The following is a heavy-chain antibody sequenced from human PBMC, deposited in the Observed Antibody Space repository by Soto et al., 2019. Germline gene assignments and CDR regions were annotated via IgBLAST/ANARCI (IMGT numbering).Heavy chain of an antibody. J-gene: IGHJ6*03. CDR1: GYTFTSYA. V-gene: IGHV1-3*01. D-gene: IGHD3-3*02. CDR2: INAGSGNR. CDR3: AIERGSQHFDRYYYYYYMDV. Sequence: QVQLVQSGAEVKKPGASVKVSCKASGYTFTSYAMHWVRQAPGQRLEWMGWINAGSGNRKYSQKFQGRVTITRDTSASTAYMELSSLRSEDTAVYYCAIERGSQHFDRYYYYYYMDVWGKGTTVTVSS.